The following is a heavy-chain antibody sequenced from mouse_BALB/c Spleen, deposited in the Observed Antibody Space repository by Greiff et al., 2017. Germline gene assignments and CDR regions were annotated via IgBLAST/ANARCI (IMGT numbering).Heavy chain of an antibody. CDR1: GFSLTSYG. Sequence: QVQLKESGPGLVAPSQSLSITCTVSGFSLTSYGVHWVRQPPGKGLEWLGVIWAGGSTNYNSALMSRLSISKDNSKSQVFLKMNSLQTDDTAMYYCAKHGGYYAMDYWGQGTSVTVSS. J-gene: IGHJ4*01. V-gene: IGHV2-9*02. CDR3: AKHGGYYAMDY. CDR2: IWAGGST.